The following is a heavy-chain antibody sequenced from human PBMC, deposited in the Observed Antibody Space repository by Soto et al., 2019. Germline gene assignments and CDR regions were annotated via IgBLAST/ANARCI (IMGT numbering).Heavy chain of an antibody. CDR3: ARGSAMVRGVISSYYYYYMDV. J-gene: IGHJ6*03. CDR1: GESMTSTNHY. V-gene: IGHV4-39*02. CDR2: IFHTGTT. D-gene: IGHD3-10*01. Sequence: SETLSLTCTVSGESMTSTNHYWGWIRQPPGKGLEWVATIFHTGTTNYNPSLMSRVSISVDTSKNHFSLKLSSVTAADTAVYYCARGSAMVRGVISSYYYYYMDVWGKGTTVTVSS.